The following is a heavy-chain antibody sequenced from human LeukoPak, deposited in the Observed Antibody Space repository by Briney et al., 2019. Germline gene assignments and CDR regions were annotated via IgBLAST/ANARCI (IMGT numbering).Heavy chain of an antibody. CDR3: AKGYSVSPWSYFDY. Sequence: PGGSLRLSCEGSAFIFSGHWMNWVRQTPGKGLEWVASIKEDGSERQYVDSVKGRFSISRDNTKGSLFLQLNSLRAEDTAVYYCAKGYSVSPWSYFDYWGQGTLVTVSS. CDR1: AFIFSGHW. V-gene: IGHV3-7*03. J-gene: IGHJ4*02. D-gene: IGHD1-26*01. CDR2: IKEDGSER.